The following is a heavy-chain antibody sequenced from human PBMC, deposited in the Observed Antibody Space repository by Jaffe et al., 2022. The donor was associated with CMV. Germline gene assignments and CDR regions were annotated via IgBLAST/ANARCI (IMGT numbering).Heavy chain of an antibody. J-gene: IGHJ6*02. D-gene: IGHD3-10*01. CDR3: AKMGDGSGSYYPMNYYYYGMDV. CDR1: GFTFSSYA. V-gene: IGHV3-23*01. CDR2: ISGSGGST. Sequence: EVQLLESGGGLVQPGGSLRLSCAASGFTFSSYAMSWVRQAPGKGLEWVSAISGSGGSTYYADSVKGRFTISRDNSKNTLYLQMNSLRAEDTAVYYCAKMGDGSGSYYPMNYYYYGMDVWGQGTTVTVSS.